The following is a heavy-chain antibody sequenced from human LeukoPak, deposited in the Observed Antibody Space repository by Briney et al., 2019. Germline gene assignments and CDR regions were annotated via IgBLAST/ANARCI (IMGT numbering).Heavy chain of an antibody. V-gene: IGHV3-7*01. CDR2: IKQDGSEK. J-gene: IGHJ3*02. CDR3: ATSPIQLWAFDM. D-gene: IGHD5-18*01. Sequence: GGSLRLSCATSGFNFHSHWMNWVRQAPGKGPEWVANIKQDGSEKYYVDSVEGRFTISRDNAKNSLYLQMNSLRVEDTAIYYCATSPIQLWAFDMWGRGTMVTVSS. CDR1: GFNFHSHW.